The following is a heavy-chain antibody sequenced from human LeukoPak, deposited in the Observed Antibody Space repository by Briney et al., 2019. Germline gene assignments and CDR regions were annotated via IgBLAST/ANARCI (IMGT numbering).Heavy chain of an antibody. CDR2: ISAYNGNT. CDR3: AGARAARPWFDP. CDR1: GYTFTSYG. D-gene: IGHD6-6*01. V-gene: IGHV1-18*01. Sequence: ASVKVSCKASGYTFTSYGISWVRQAPGQGLEWMGWISAYNGNTNYAQKLQGRVTMTTDTSTSTAYMELRSLRSDDTAVYYCAGARAARPWFDPWGQGTLVTASS. J-gene: IGHJ5*02.